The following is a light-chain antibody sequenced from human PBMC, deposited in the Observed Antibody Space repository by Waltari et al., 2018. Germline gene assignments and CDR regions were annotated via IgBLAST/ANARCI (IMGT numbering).Light chain of an antibody. CDR2: VNSDGTH. Sequence: QLVLTQSPSASASLGASVKHTCTLSSGHSTNVVAWLQQQPEKGPRFLMKVNSDGTHTKGDEIPDRCSGASSGAERYLTSCSLQSEDEADYYCQTGGHGAWVFGGGTTLTVL. J-gene: IGLJ3*02. V-gene: IGLV4-69*01. CDR3: QTGGHGAWV. CDR1: SGHSTNV.